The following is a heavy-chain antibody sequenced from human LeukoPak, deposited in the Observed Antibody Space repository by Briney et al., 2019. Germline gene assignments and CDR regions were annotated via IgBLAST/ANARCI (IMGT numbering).Heavy chain of an antibody. CDR1: GFTLSTYA. CDR2: IKHDGSDK. V-gene: IGHV3-7*05. Sequence: PGSSLRLSCAASGFTLSTYAMHWVRQAPGKGLEWVANIKHDGSDKKYVDSVKGRFTISRDNAKRSLYLQMNSLRAEDTAVYYCARKMNIVGAQGWGYGLDVWGHGTTVTVSS. CDR3: ARKMNIVGAQGWGYGLDV. D-gene: IGHD1-26*01. J-gene: IGHJ6*02.